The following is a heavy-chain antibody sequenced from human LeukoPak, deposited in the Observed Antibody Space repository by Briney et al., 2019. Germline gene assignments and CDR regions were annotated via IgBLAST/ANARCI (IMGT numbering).Heavy chain of an antibody. J-gene: IGHJ4*02. V-gene: IGHV3-48*02. CDR3: ARDYDWAFDS. Sequence: GGSLRLSCAASGFTFSSYSMNWIRLAPGKGLEWVSYIGPSSGSISYADSVKGRFTISRDDAKSSLYRQMNSLRDEDTAVYYCARDYDWAFDSWGQGTLVTVSS. CDR1: GFTFSSYS. CDR2: IGPSSGSI. D-gene: IGHD1-1*01.